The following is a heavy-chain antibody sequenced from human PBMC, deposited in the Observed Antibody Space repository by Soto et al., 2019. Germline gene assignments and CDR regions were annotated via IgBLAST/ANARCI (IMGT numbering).Heavy chain of an antibody. D-gene: IGHD3-9*01. CDR2: VYYSGTT. Sequence: SEILSLTCSLSGGSVSNKTNYWSWIRQPPGTRLEWIGYVYYSGTTNYNPSLKSRVTISVDMSKNQFSLRLTSVTAADTALYYCARTTAVPNTLRSRYFFDFWGQGTLVTVSS. CDR3: ARTTAVPNTLRSRYFFDF. V-gene: IGHV4-61*01. CDR1: GGSVSNKTNY. J-gene: IGHJ4*02.